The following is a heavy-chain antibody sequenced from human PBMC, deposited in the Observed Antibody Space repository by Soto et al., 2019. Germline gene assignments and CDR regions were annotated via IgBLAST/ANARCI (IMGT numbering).Heavy chain of an antibody. CDR1: GFTFSSYA. D-gene: IGHD6-19*01. CDR2: MSEDGSNE. J-gene: IGHJ4*02. CDR3: ARGSSSGWYFFHS. Sequence: QVHLVESGGGVVQPGRSLRLSCVTSGFTFSSYAMHWVRQAPGKGLEWVTVMSEDGSNEYYADSVKGRFTIYRDNSKDTLYLQMSSLRAEDTAVYYCARGSSSGWYFFHSWGWGTLVTVSS. V-gene: IGHV3-30-3*01.